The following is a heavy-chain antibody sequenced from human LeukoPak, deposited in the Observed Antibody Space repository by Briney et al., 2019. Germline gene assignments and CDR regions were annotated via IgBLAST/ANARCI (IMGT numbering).Heavy chain of an antibody. Sequence: PGGSLRLSCAASGFTLSSNYMSWVRQAPGKGLEWVSVIYSGGSTYYADSVKGRFTISRDNSKNTLYLQMNSLRAEDTAVYYCARDSDYYDSSGYYHPYDYWGQGTLVTVSS. CDR1: GFTLSSNY. V-gene: IGHV3-66*01. CDR3: ARDSDYYDSSGYYHPYDY. CDR2: IYSGGST. D-gene: IGHD3-22*01. J-gene: IGHJ4*02.